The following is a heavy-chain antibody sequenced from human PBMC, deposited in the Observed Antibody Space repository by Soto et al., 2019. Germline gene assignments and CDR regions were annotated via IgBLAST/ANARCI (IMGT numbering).Heavy chain of an antibody. CDR1: GFSLTTSGVG. D-gene: IGHD3-3*01. CDR3: AHRVLRTVFGLVTTTAISFDF. J-gene: IGHJ4*02. CDR2: IYWDDDK. Sequence: QITLKESGPTVVKPTETLTLTCTFSGFSLTTSGVGVGWVRQSPGKAPEGLALIYWDDDKRYSTSLKSRLTITKDTSKNQVVLTMANVDPADTATYYCAHRVLRTVFGLVTTTAISFDFWGQGTPVVVSS. V-gene: IGHV2-5*02.